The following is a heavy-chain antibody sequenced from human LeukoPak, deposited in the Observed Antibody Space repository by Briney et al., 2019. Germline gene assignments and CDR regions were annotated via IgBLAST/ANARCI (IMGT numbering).Heavy chain of an antibody. CDR3: ARVVGYSSSWYVGEYYFDY. V-gene: IGHV4-30-2*01. J-gene: IGHJ4*02. Sequence: PSQTLSLTCTVSGGSISSGGYYWSWIRQPPGKGLEWIGYIYHSGSTYYNPSLKSRVTISVDRSKNQFSLKLSSVTAADTAVYYCARVVGYSSSWYVGEYYFDYWGQGTLVTVSS. CDR2: IYHSGST. D-gene: IGHD6-13*01. CDR1: GGSISSGGYY.